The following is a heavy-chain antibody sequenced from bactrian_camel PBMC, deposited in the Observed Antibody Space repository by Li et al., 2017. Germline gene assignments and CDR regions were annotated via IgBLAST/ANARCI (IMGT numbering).Heavy chain of an antibody. V-gene: IGHV3S31*01. CDR2: IHSDGGIT. CDR1: GFTFSGYA. CDR3: ARPYGGTWYGDDFAY. Sequence: VQLVESGGGLVQPGGSLRLSCAASGFTFSGYAMSRVRQAPGKGLKWVSTIHSDGGITHYADSVKDRFTISRDNTKNTLYLQLNNLKTEDTAMYYCARPYGGTWYGDDFAYWGQGTQVTVS. J-gene: IGHJ6*01. D-gene: IGHD6*01.